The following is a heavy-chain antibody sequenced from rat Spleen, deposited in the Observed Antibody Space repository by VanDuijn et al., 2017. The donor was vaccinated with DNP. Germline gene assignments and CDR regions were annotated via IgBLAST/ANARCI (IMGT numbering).Heavy chain of an antibody. D-gene: IGHD1-11*01. Sequence: EVQLVESGGDLVQPGRSLKLSCVASGFTFSYYWMAWIRQVPGKGLEWIASITGGGGTTSYPDSVKGRFTISRDDAKNTLYLQMNSLRSEDTATYYCARGVRSYFDYWGQGVMVTVSS. V-gene: IGHV5-31*01. J-gene: IGHJ2*01. CDR1: GFTFSYYW. CDR3: ARGVRSYFDY. CDR2: ITGGGGTT.